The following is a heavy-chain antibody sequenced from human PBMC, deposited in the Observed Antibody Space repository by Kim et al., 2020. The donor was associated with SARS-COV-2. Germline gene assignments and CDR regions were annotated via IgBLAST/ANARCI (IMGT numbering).Heavy chain of an antibody. D-gene: IGHD5-18*01. Sequence: SETLSLTCAVYGGSFSGYYWSWIRQPPGKGLEWIGEINHSGSTNYNPSLKSRVTISVDMSKNQFSLKLSSVTAADTAVYYCARGWGMFGYPPFAYWGQGTLVTVSS. V-gene: IGHV4-34*01. CDR1: GGSFSGYY. CDR2: INHSGST. CDR3: ARGWGMFGYPPFAY. J-gene: IGHJ4*02.